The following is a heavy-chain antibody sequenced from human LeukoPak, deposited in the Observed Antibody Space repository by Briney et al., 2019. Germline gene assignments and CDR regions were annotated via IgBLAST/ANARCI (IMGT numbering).Heavy chain of an antibody. J-gene: IGHJ4*02. V-gene: IGHV1-2*04. D-gene: IGHD3-3*01. CDR1: GYIFTDYY. CDR2: INPKTGDT. CDR3: ARTLLQSGTQTFFFDF. Sequence: ASVKVSCKTSGYIFTDYYIHWVRQAPGQGLEWMGWINPKTGDTNSAEKFQRWVTMTRDTAISTAYMELSGLASDDTAVYYCARTLLQSGTQTFFFDFWGQGSLVTVSS.